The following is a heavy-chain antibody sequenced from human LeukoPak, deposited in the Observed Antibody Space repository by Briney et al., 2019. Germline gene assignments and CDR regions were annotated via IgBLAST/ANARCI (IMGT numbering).Heavy chain of an antibody. CDR2: IYTSGST. CDR1: GGSISSGSYY. Sequence: PSETLSLTCTVSGGSISSGSYYWSWIRQPAGKGLEWIGRIYTSGSTNYNPSLKSRVTISVDTSKNRFSLKLSSVTAADTAVYYCARGADYYGSGSYRFDPWGQGTLVTVSS. D-gene: IGHD3-10*01. CDR3: ARGADYYGSGSYRFDP. V-gene: IGHV4-61*02. J-gene: IGHJ5*02.